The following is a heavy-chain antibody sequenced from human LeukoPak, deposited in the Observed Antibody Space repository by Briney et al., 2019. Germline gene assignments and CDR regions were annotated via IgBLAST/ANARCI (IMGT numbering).Heavy chain of an antibody. CDR1: GFTFTDSA. CDR2: ISTSGGAT. V-gene: IGHV3-23*01. D-gene: IGHD1-7*01. CDR3: AKGGNYAPLDY. Sequence: PGGSLRLSCAASGFTFTDSAMTWVRQAPGKGLEWVSAISTSGGATIYTDSVKDRFTISRDNSKNTLYLQMNSRRAEDTAIYYCAKGGNYAPLDYWGQGTLVTVSS. J-gene: IGHJ4*02.